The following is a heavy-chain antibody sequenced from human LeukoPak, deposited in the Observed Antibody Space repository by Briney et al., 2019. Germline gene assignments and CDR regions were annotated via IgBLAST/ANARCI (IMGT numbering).Heavy chain of an antibody. J-gene: IGHJ3*02. D-gene: IGHD6-13*01. CDR2: ISSSGVTI. CDR1: GFTISSYE. CDR3: ARAAAWNAFDI. Sequence: PGGSLRLSCVASGFTISSYEMNWVRQAPGKGLEWVSHISSSGVTIQYADSVKGRFTISRDNAKNSLYLRMNSLTGEDTAVYYCARAAAWNAFDIWGQGTLVTVSS. V-gene: IGHV3-48*03.